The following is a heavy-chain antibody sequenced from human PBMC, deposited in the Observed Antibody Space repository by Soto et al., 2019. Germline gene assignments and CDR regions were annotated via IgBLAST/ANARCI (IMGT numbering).Heavy chain of an antibody. CDR1: VFTFTDAW. J-gene: IGHJ4*02. V-gene: IGHV3-15*07. Sequence: EVQLVESGGGLVKPGGSLRLSCAASVFTFTDAWMNWVRQAPGKGLEWVGRIKSKTAGGAVDYTTPVEGRVTISRDDSENTLYLQMKSLKTEDTAVYYCATDGGRWGQGTLVTVSS. CDR2: IKSKTAGGAV. CDR3: ATDGGR.